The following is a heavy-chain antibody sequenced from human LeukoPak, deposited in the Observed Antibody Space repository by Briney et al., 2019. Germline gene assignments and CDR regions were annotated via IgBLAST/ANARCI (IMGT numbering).Heavy chain of an antibody. V-gene: IGHV3-53*01. CDR1: VFTVNSNH. CDR3: VREMNVFGRTFSFDY. D-gene: IGHD3-16*01. Sequence: GGTLRLSCVLSVFTVNSNHMWCVRRAPGRGLERVSLIYVGGSTFYADSVKGRFTFSRDISKNTLYLQMNSLTVEDTALYYCVREMNVFGRTFSFDYWGQGAMVTVSS. CDR2: IYVGGST. J-gene: IGHJ4*02.